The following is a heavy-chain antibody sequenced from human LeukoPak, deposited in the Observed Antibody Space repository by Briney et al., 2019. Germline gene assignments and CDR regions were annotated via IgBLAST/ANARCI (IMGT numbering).Heavy chain of an antibody. CDR1: GFTFSDHF. V-gene: IGHV3-72*01. CDR2: IKNKANSYIT. Sequence: GGSLRLSCAASGFTFSDHFMEWVRQAPGKGLEWVGRIKNKANSYITQYAASMEGRFTISRDDSKNSLYLQMSSLKTEDTAMYYCASIRGTLGYWGQGTVVTVSS. D-gene: IGHD1-26*01. CDR3: ASIRGTLGY. J-gene: IGHJ4*02.